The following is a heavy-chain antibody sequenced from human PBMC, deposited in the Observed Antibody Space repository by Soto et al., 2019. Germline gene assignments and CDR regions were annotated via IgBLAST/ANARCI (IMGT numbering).Heavy chain of an antibody. CDR3: ARPWTGSGSYGGGMDV. V-gene: IGHV3-30-3*01. CDR2: ISYDGSDK. J-gene: IGHJ6*02. CDR1: GFIFKNYG. D-gene: IGHD3-10*01. Sequence: QVQLVESGGGVVQPGRSLRLSCAASGFIFKNYGLDWVRQAPGKGLEWVAVISYDGSDKYYADSVKGRFTISRDNSRNTLYLQMNSLGAEDTAVYYCARPWTGSGSYGGGMDVWGQGTTVTVSS.